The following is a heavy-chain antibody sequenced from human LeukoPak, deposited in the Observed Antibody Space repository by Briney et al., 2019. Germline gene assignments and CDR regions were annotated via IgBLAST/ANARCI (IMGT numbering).Heavy chain of an antibody. Sequence: SETLSLTCIVSGGSISSYYWSWIRQPPGKGLEWIGYIYYSGSTNYNPSLKSRVTISVDTSKNQFSLKLSSVTAADTAVYYCARGGEYCSSTSCFNYWGQGTLVTVSS. D-gene: IGHD2-2*01. CDR1: GGSISSYY. CDR2: IYYSGST. CDR3: ARGGEYCSSTSCFNY. J-gene: IGHJ4*02. V-gene: IGHV4-59*01.